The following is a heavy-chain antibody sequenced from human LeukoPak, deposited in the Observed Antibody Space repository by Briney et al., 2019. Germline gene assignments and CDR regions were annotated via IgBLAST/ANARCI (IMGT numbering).Heavy chain of an antibody. CDR1: GYTFTTYG. V-gene: IGHV1-18*01. Sequence: ASVKVSCKASGYTFTTYGITWVRQAPGQGLEWMGWISAYNGNTNYAQKLQGRVTVTTDTSTSTAYMELRSLRSDDTAVYFCARALVDGYKELGYWGQGTLVTVSS. CDR2: ISAYNGNT. D-gene: IGHD5-24*01. J-gene: IGHJ4*02. CDR3: ARALVDGYKELGY.